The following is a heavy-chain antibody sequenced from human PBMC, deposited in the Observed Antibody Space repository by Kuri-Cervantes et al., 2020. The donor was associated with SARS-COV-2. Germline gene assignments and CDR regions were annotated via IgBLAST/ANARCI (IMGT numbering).Heavy chain of an antibody. J-gene: IGHJ4*02. CDR1: GFNFDNYA. CDR3: AKVLMRAAAGINLMDY. V-gene: IGHV3-30*18. CDR2: ISYDGTKK. D-gene: IGHD6-13*01. Sequence: GESLKISCTASGFNFDNYAMHWVRQAPAKGLEWVAVISYDGTKKFYGGSEKGRFTISRDSSKNTLYLQMNSLRNEDTAVYYCAKVLMRAAAGINLMDYWGQGTLVTVSS.